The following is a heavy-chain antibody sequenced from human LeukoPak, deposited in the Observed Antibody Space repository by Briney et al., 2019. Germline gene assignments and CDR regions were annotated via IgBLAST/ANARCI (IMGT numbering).Heavy chain of an antibody. CDR3: ARAHHRSWLQLQYYFDY. Sequence: ASVKVSCKASGYTFTGYYMHWVRQAPGQGLEWMGWINPNSGGTNYAQKFQGRVTMTRDTSISTAYMELSRLRSDDTAVYYCARAHHRSWLQLQYYFDYWGQGTLVTVSS. CDR2: INPNSGGT. V-gene: IGHV1-2*02. D-gene: IGHD5-24*01. J-gene: IGHJ4*02. CDR1: GYTFTGYY.